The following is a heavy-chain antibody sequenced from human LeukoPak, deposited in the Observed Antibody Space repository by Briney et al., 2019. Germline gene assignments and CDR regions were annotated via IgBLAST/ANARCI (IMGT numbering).Heavy chain of an antibody. CDR3: ARDRGIYGSGSYRYYYYYGMDV. D-gene: IGHD3-10*01. J-gene: IGHJ6*04. Sequence: SETLSLTCTVSGGSISSYYWSWVRQPPGKGLEWIGEIYHSGSTNYNPSLKSRVTISVDKSKNQFSLKLSSVTAADTAVYYCARDRGIYGSGSYRYYYYYGMDVWGKGTTVTVSS. V-gene: IGHV4-4*02. CDR1: GGSISSYY. CDR2: IYHSGST.